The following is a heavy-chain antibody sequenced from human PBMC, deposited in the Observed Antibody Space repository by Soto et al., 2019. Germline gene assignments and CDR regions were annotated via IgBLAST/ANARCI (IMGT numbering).Heavy chain of an antibody. CDR2: IYYSGST. CDR3: ARADRIQLWLAWFDP. J-gene: IGHJ5*02. V-gene: IGHV4-61*01. D-gene: IGHD5-18*01. Sequence: QVQLQESGPGLVKPSETLSLTCTVSGGSVSSGSFYWSWIRQPPGKGLEWIGYIYYSGSTNYNPSLKSRVTISVDTSKNQFSLKLSSVTAADTAVYYCARADRIQLWLAWFDPWGQGTLVTVSS. CDR1: GGSVSSGSFY.